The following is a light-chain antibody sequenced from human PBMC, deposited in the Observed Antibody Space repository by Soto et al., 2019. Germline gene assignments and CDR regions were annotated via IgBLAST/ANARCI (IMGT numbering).Light chain of an antibody. V-gene: IGLV1-40*01. CDR1: SSNIGAGYD. Sequence: QSVLTQPPSVSGAPGQSVTISWTGSSSNIGAGYDVHWYQQLQGTAAKLLIYGNSNRTSGVPDRLSGSKTGTSASLAITGLQAENEPHYYCQPYNTSVSGYYVFRNGTKPTVL. CDR3: QPYNTSVSGYYV. CDR2: GNS. J-gene: IGLJ1*01.